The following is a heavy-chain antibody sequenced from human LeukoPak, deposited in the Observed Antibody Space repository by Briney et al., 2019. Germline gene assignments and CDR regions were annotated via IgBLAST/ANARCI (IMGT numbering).Heavy chain of an antibody. CDR2: ISGSGGST. CDR1: GFTFSSYA. Sequence: PGGSLRLSCAASGFTFSSYAMSWVRQAPGKGLEWVSAISGSGGSTYYADSVKGRFTISRDKSKNTLYLQMNSLRAEDTAVYYCAKVSDYDILTGYYHYWGQGTLVTVSS. D-gene: IGHD3-9*01. V-gene: IGHV3-23*01. CDR3: AKVSDYDILTGYYHY. J-gene: IGHJ4*02.